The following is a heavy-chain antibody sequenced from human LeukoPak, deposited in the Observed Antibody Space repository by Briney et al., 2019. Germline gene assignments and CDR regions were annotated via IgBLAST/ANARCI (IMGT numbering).Heavy chain of an antibody. Sequence: PGGSLRLSCAASGFTFSTYAMSWVRQAPGKGLEWVSTISGGGGKTYYADSVKGRFTISRDNSKNTLYLQMNSLRAEDTAVYYCARVEGYSSGWYQGCFDYWGQGTLVTVSS. D-gene: IGHD6-19*01. CDR1: GFTFSTYA. J-gene: IGHJ4*02. CDR3: ARVEGYSSGWYQGCFDY. CDR2: ISGGGGKT. V-gene: IGHV3-23*01.